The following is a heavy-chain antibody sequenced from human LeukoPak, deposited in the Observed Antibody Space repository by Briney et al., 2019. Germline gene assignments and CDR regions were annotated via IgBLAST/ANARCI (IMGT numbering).Heavy chain of an antibody. CDR3: ARLVVPAAARFDY. CDR2: IYYSGST. Sequence: SQTLSLTCTVSGGSISSGGYYWSWIRQHPGKGLEWIGYIYYSGSTYYNPSLKSRVTISVDTSKNQFSLKLSSVTAADTAVYYCARLVVPAAARFDYWGQGTQVTVSS. D-gene: IGHD2-2*01. CDR1: GGSISSGGYY. V-gene: IGHV4-31*03. J-gene: IGHJ4*02.